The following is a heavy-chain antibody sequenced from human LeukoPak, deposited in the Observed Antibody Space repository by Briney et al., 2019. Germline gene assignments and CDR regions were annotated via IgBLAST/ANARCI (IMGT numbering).Heavy chain of an antibody. CDR3: ARDLAVAGRVDP. D-gene: IGHD6-19*01. CDR2: IHTSGST. V-gene: IGHV4-4*07. Sequence: SETLSLTCTVSGGSISSYYWSWIRQPAGKGLEWIGRIHTSGSTNYNPSLKSRVTISVDTSKNQFSLKLSSVTAADTAVYYCARDLAVAGRVDPWGQGTLVTVSS. CDR1: GGSISSYY. J-gene: IGHJ5*02.